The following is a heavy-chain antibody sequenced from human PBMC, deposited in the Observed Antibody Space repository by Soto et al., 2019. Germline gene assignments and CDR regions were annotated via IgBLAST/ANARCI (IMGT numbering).Heavy chain of an antibody. CDR3: GGGYYFGDY. Sequence: QVQLVDSGGGVVQPGRSLRLSCAASGFTFSSYGMHWVRQAPGKGLEWVATISYDGNNKYYADSVKGRFTISRDNSKNTLYLPMNSLRTEDTAVYYFGGGYYFGDYWGQGTLVTVSS. CDR2: ISYDGNNK. CDR1: GFTFSSYG. D-gene: IGHD3-10*01. V-gene: IGHV3-30*03. J-gene: IGHJ4*02.